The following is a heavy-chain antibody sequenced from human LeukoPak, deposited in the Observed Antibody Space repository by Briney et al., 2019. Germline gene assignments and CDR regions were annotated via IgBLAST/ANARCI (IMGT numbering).Heavy chain of an antibody. D-gene: IGHD5-18*01. CDR3: ARAVLGYGFIFDY. J-gene: IGHJ4*02. Sequence: PGGSLRLSCAASGFTVSSNYMSWVRQAPGKGLEWVSVIYSGGSTYYADSVKGRFTFSRDNSKNTLYLQMSSLTAEDTAVYYCARAVLGYGFIFDYWGQGTLVTVSS. V-gene: IGHV3-53*01. CDR2: IYSGGST. CDR1: GFTVSSNY.